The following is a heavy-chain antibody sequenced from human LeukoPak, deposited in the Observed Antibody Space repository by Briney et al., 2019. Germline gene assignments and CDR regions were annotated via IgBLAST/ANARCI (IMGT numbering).Heavy chain of an antibody. J-gene: IGHJ6*03. CDR2: IYTSGST. V-gene: IGHV4-4*09. D-gene: IGHD4-23*01. Sequence: SETLSLTCTVSGGSISSHYWSWIRQPPGKGLEWIGYIYTSGSTNYNPSLKSRVTISVDTSKNQFSLKLSSVTAADTAVYYCARLYGGYYYYMDVWGKGTTVTVSS. CDR1: GGSISSHY. CDR3: ARLYGGYYYYMDV.